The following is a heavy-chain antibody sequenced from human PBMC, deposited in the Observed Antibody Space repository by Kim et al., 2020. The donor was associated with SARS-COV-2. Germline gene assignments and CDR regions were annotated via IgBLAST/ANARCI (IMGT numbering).Heavy chain of an antibody. CDR2: INPNSGGT. J-gene: IGHJ3*02. V-gene: IGHV1-2*02. D-gene: IGHD2-2*03. CDR1: GYTFTGYY. Sequence: ASVKVSCKASGYTFTGYYMHWVRQAPGQGLEWMGWINPNSGGTNYAQKFQGRVTMTRDTSISTAYMELSRLRSDDTAVYYCAREGLDIVVVPAADDAFDIWGQGTMVTVSS. CDR3: AREGLDIVVVPAADDAFDI.